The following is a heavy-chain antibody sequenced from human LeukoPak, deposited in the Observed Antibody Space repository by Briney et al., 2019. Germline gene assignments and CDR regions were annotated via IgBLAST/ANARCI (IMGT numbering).Heavy chain of an antibody. J-gene: IGHJ4*02. CDR2: IYWDDDK. D-gene: IGHD5-12*01. Sequence: SGPTLVKPTQTLTLTCTFSGFSLRTNGVGVGWIRQPPGKALEWLALIYWDDDKRYSPSLKSRLTITKDTSKNQVVLTMTNMDPVDTATYYCAHTAALFGGYDYHFDYWGQGTLVTVSS. CDR1: GFSLRTNGVG. CDR3: AHTAALFGGYDYHFDY. V-gene: IGHV2-5*02.